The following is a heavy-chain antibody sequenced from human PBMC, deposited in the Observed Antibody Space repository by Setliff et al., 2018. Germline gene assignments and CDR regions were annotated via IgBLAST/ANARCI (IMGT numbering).Heavy chain of an antibody. CDR3: AKGGTYRYFDF. D-gene: IGHD1-1*01. CDR2: VYXXXXA. CDR1: GGPFSGAS. Sequence: KTSETLSLTCTVSGGPFSGASIWSWIRQPPGKGLEFIGYVYXXXXAKXXXSLESRAIMSVDASKNEISLKLKSVTAADTAVYYCAKGGTYRYFDFWGQGALVTVPQ. V-gene: IGHV4-59*01. J-gene: IGHJ4*02.